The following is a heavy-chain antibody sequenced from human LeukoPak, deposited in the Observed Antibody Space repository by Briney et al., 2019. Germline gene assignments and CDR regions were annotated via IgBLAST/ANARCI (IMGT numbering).Heavy chain of an antibody. V-gene: IGHV6-1*01. Sequence: SQTLSLTCAISGDSVSSNSVTWNWIRQSPSRGLEWLGRTYYRSTWYNDYAVSVGGRITVNPDTSKNQFSLHLNSVTPEDTAVYYCARRLTQYDCFDPWGQGILVTVSS. D-gene: IGHD2-2*01. J-gene: IGHJ5*02. CDR1: GDSVSSNSVT. CDR3: ARRLTQYDCFDP. CDR2: TYYRSTWYN.